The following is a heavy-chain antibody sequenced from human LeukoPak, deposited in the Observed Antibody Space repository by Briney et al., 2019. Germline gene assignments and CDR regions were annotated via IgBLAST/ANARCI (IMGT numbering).Heavy chain of an antibody. CDR2: IYYSGST. CDR1: GGPISSSSYY. Sequence: SETLSLTCTVSGGPISSSSYYWGWIRQPPGKGLEWIGSIYYSGSTYYNPSLKSRVTISVDTSKNQFSLKLSSVAAADTAVYYCARHGSEASIVVVPLYYYGMDVWGQGTTVTVSS. J-gene: IGHJ6*02. D-gene: IGHD2-2*01. V-gene: IGHV4-39*01. CDR3: ARHGSEASIVVVPLYYYGMDV.